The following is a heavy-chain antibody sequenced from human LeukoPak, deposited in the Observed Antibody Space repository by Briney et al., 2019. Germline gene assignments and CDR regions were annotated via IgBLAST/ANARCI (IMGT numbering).Heavy chain of an antibody. V-gene: IGHV3-21*01. J-gene: IGHJ5*02. CDR3: ARGRQRSYYYDSSGYYYAWFDP. CDR2: ITSSSSYI. D-gene: IGHD3-22*01. Sequence: GGSLRLSCAASGFTFNSYNMNWVRQAPGKGLEWVSSITSSSSYIFYADSVKGRFTVSRDNAKNSLYLQMDSLRAEDTAVYYCARGRQRSYYYDSSGYYYAWFDPWGQGTLVTVSS. CDR1: GFTFNSYN.